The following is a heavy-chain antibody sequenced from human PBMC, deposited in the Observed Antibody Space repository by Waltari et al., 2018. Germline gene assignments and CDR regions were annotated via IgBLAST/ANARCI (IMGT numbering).Heavy chain of an antibody. J-gene: IGHJ3*02. D-gene: IGHD3-3*01. CDR2: IYYSGST. CDR1: GGSISSYY. Sequence: QVQLQESGPGLVKPSETLSLTCTVSGGSISSYYCSWIRQPPGKGLEWIGYIYYSGSTNYNPSLKSRVTISVDTSKNQFSLKLSSVTAADTAVYYCARETGFWSGGNAFDIWGQGTMVTVSS. V-gene: IGHV4-59*01. CDR3: ARETGFWSGGNAFDI.